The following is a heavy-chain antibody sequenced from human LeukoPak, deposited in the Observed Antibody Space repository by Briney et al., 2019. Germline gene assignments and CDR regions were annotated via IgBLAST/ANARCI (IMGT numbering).Heavy chain of an antibody. CDR1: GFTFSSYA. CDR2: ISGSGDNT. Sequence: GGSLRLSCAASGFTFSSYAMSWVRQTPGEGLEWVSAISGSGDNTYYADSVKGRFTISRDNSRNTLFPQMNSLRAEDTAVYYCAKDPRGDCSGGSCHYLDYWGQGTLVTVSS. J-gene: IGHJ4*02. CDR3: AKDPRGDCSGGSCHYLDY. V-gene: IGHV3-23*01. D-gene: IGHD2-15*01.